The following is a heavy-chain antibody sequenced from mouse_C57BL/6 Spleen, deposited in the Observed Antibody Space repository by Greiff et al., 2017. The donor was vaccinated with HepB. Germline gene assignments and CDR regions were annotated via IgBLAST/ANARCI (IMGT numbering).Heavy chain of an antibody. D-gene: IGHD2-3*01. J-gene: IGHJ3*01. V-gene: IGHV1-42*01. CDR3: ARIDGYAFAY. CDR2: INPSTGGT. Sequence: VQLQQSGPELVKPGASVKISCKASGYSFTGYYMNWVKQSPEKSLEWIGEINPSTGGTTYNQKFKAKATLTVDKSSSTAYMQLKSLTSEDSAVYDCARIDGYAFAYWGQGTLVTVSA. CDR1: GYSFTGYY.